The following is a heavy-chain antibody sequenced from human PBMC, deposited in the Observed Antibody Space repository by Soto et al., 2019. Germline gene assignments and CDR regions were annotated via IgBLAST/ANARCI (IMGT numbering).Heavy chain of an antibody. CDR3: ARDPPATRHGMDV. CDR1: GFTFSSYG. Sequence: GGSLRLSCAASGFTFSSYGMHWVRQAPGKGLEWVAVISYDGSSTYYADSVKGRFTISSDNSKNTLYLQMNSLRAEDTAVYYCARDPPATRHGMDVWGQGTTVTVSS. J-gene: IGHJ6*02. V-gene: IGHV3-30*03. CDR2: ISYDGSST.